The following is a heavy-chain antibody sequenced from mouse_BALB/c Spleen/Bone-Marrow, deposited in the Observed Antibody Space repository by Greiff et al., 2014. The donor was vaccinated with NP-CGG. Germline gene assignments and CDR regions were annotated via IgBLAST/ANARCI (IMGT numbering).Heavy chain of an antibody. Sequence: EVQVVESGGGLVQPGGSRKLSCAASGFTFSSFGMHWVRQAPEKGLEWVAYISSGSSSIYYTDTVKGRFTISRDNPKSTLFLQMTSLRSEDTAIYYCTRWGYAGDYYAMDYWGQGTSVTASS. V-gene: IGHV5-17*02. CDR1: GFTFSSFG. CDR2: ISSGSSSI. D-gene: IGHD2-14*01. J-gene: IGHJ4*01. CDR3: TRWGYAGDYYAMDY.